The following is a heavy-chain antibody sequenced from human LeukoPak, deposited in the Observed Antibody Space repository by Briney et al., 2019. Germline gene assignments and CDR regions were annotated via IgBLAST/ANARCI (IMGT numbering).Heavy chain of an antibody. D-gene: IGHD3-9*01. CDR3: ARELRYASGFDY. CDR1: GGSISSYY. J-gene: IGHJ4*02. CDR2: IYYSGST. Sequence: SETLSLTCTVSGGSISSYYWSWIRQPPGKGLKWIGYIYYSGSTSYSPSLRSRVTISVDTSKNQFSLKLSSVTAADTAVYYCARELRYASGFDYWGQGTLVTVSS. V-gene: IGHV4-59*12.